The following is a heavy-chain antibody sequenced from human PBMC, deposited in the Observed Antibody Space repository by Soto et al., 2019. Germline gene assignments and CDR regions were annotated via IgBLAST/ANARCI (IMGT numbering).Heavy chain of an antibody. CDR1: GGSISSGGYS. V-gene: IGHV4-30-2*01. J-gene: IGHJ5*02. CDR3: ARVNSNYYWFDP. D-gene: IGHD4-4*01. CDR2: IYHSGST. Sequence: QLKLQESGSGLVKPSQTLSLTCAVSGGSISSGGYSWSWIRQPPGKGLEWIGYIYHSGSTYYNPSLKRRVTISVDRSKNQFSLKLSSVTAADTAVYYCARVNSNYYWFDPWGQGTLVTVSS.